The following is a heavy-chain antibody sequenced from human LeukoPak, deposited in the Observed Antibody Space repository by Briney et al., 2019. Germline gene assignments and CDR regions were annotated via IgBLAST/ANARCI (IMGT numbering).Heavy chain of an antibody. V-gene: IGHV3-30-3*01. D-gene: IGHD2-2*01. J-gene: IGHJ4*02. Sequence: GGSLRLSCAASGFTFSSYAMHWVRQAPGKGLEWVAVISYDGSNKYYADSVKGRFTISRDNSKNTLYLQMNSLRAEDTAVYYCARSMRGGRSRLPGGCSSTSCYEGSFDYWGQGTLVTVSS. CDR2: ISYDGSNK. CDR3: ARSMRGGRSRLPGGCSSTSCYEGSFDY. CDR1: GFTFSSYA.